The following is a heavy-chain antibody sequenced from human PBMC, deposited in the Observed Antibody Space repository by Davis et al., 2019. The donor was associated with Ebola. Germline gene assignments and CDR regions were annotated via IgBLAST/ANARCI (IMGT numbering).Heavy chain of an antibody. V-gene: IGHV3-23*01. J-gene: IGHJ4*02. D-gene: IGHD6-6*01. Sequence: PGGSLRLSCAASGFIFNNYAMTWVRQAPGRGLEWVSTTSSGGSTTYYADSVKGRFTISRDNSKNTLYLQMNSLRAEDTAVYYCAKGGDSSSPDDYWGQGTLVTVSS. CDR2: TSSGGSTT. CDR3: AKGGDSSSPDDY. CDR1: GFIFNNYA.